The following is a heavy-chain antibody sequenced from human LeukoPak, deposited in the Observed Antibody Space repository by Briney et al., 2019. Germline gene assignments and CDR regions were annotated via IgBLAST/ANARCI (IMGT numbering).Heavy chain of an antibody. D-gene: IGHD3-3*01. J-gene: IGHJ6*02. CDR3: ARRGSEWNSYFYPMDV. CDR2: ISGSDAST. Sequence: GSSLRLSCAASGFTFRIYAMSWVRQAPGKGLEWVSGISGSDASTFYADSVRGRFTISRDNSMNTLYLQMNNVRAEDAAIYFCARRGSEWNSYFYPMDVWGQGTTVTVSS. V-gene: IGHV3-23*01. CDR1: GFTFRIYA.